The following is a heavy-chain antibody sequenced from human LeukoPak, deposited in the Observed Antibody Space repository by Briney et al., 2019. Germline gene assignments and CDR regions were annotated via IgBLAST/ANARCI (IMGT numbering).Heavy chain of an antibody. CDR1: GFTFSSYD. J-gene: IGHJ4*02. D-gene: IGHD3-22*01. CDR2: ISATGGST. CDR3: ARVSSGYSDY. V-gene: IGHV3-23*01. Sequence: GGSLRLSCAASGFTFSSYDMSWVRQAPGKGLEWVSAISATGGSTYYADSVKGRFTISRDNAKNSLYLQMNSLRAEDTAVYYCARVSSGYSDYWGQGTLVTVSS.